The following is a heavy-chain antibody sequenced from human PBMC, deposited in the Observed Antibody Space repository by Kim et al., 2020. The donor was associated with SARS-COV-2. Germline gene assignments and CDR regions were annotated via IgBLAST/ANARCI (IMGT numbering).Heavy chain of an antibody. CDR1: GSTFNSYS. Sequence: GGSLRLSCEVAGSTFNSYSMNWVRQAPGKGLEWISYISSTSNTIYYADSVKGRFTVSRDNAKNSVYLQMNSLRAEDSAVYFCAGLLGPVTNIDYWGQGTL. CDR3: AGLLGPVTNIDY. J-gene: IGHJ4*02. V-gene: IGHV3-48*04. CDR2: ISSTSNTI. D-gene: IGHD1-26*01.